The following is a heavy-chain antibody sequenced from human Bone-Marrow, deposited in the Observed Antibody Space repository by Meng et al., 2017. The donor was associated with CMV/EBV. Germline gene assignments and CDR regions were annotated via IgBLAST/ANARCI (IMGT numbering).Heavy chain of an antibody. V-gene: IGHV1-18*01. D-gene: IGHD2-2*01. CDR3: ARLYIVVVPAAMGQYNWFDP. CDR1: GYTFTSYG. Sequence: ASVKVSCKASGYTFTSYGISWVRQAPGQGLEWMGWISAYNGNTNYAQKLQGRVTMTTDTSTSTAYMELRSLRSDDTAVYYCARLYIVVVPAAMGQYNWFDPWAQGTLATVPS. J-gene: IGHJ5*02. CDR2: ISAYNGNT.